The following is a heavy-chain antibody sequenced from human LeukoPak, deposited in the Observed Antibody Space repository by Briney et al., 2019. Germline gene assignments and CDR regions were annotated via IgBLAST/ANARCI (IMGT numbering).Heavy chain of an antibody. CDR3: ARHTTVTTFESDY. Sequence: GSLRLSCAASGFTFSDYYMSWIRQAPGKGLEWIGSIYYSGSTYHNPSLKSRVTISVDTSKNQFSLKLSSVTAADTAVYYCARHTTVTTFESDYWGQGTLVTVSS. D-gene: IGHD4-17*01. CDR2: IYYSGST. J-gene: IGHJ4*02. CDR1: GFTFSDYY. V-gene: IGHV4-39*01.